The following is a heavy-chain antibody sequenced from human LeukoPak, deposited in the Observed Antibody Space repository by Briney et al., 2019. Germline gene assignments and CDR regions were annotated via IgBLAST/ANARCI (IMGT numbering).Heavy chain of an antibody. Sequence: GGSLRLSCVASGFTFDTYNMNWVRQAPGKGLEGVSSITSSSSYIYYADSVKGRFTSSRDKAKSSLYLQMNSLRDEDTAVYHCARAEYYYDSSGSPRVDAFDIWGQGTMVTVSS. CDR1: GFTFDTYN. V-gene: IGHV3-21*01. CDR2: ITSSSSYI. CDR3: ARAEYYYDSSGSPRVDAFDI. D-gene: IGHD3-22*01. J-gene: IGHJ3*02.